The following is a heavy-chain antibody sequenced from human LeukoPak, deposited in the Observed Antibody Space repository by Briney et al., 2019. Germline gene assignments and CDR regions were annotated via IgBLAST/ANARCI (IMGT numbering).Heavy chain of an antibody. Sequence: GGSLRLSCAASGFTFSSYAMSWVRQAPGEGLEWVSAISGSGGSTYYADSVKGQFTISRDNSKNTLYLQMNSLRAEDTAVYYCAKDETFWSGYFDYWGQGTLVTVSS. D-gene: IGHD3-3*01. V-gene: IGHV3-23*01. J-gene: IGHJ4*02. CDR1: GFTFSSYA. CDR2: ISGSGGST. CDR3: AKDETFWSGYFDY.